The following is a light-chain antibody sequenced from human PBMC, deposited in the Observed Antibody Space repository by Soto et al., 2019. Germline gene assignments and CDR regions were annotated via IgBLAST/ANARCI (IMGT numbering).Light chain of an antibody. CDR2: DVS. CDR3: SSYTSSSSVV. V-gene: IGLV2-14*03. CDR1: SSDVGGYDY. J-gene: IGLJ2*01. Sequence: QSALTQPASVSGSPGQSLTISCTGTSSDVGGYDYVSWYQHHPGKAPRLMIYDVSNRPSGISNRFSASKSGNTASLTISGLQAEDEADYYCSSYTSSSSVVFGGGTQLT.